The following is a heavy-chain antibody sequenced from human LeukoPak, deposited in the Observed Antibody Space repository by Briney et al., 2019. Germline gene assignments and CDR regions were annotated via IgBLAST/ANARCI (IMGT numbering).Heavy chain of an antibody. J-gene: IGHJ5*02. V-gene: IGHV3-23*01. CDR3: AKAVRWSSIAAAGPVWFDP. CDR2: ISGSGGST. D-gene: IGHD6-13*01. CDR1: GFTFSSYA. Sequence: GGSLRLSCAASGFTFSSYAMSWVRQAPGKGLEWVSAISGSGGSTYYADSVKGRFTISRDNSKNTLYLQMNSLRAEDTAVYYCAKAVRWSSIAAAGPVWFDPWGQGTLVTVSS.